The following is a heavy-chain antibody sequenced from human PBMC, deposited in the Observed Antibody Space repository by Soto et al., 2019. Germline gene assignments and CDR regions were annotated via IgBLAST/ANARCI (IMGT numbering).Heavy chain of an antibody. J-gene: IGHJ4*02. CDR1: GFTFSDFA. CDR2: IYGGGNGP. D-gene: IGHD2-2*03. Sequence: EVQVLESGGGLVQPGGSLRLSCAATGFTFSDFAMSWVRQAPGTGLEWVSRIYGGGNGPHYADSVKGRVTISRDNSKNTLYLQMNSLRAEDTAVYYCAKMDRMDPWAYSFDYWGQGTLVTVSS. V-gene: IGHV3-23*01. CDR3: AKMDRMDPWAYSFDY.